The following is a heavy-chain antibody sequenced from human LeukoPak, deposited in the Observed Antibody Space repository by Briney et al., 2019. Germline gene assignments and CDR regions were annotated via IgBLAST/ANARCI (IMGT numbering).Heavy chain of an antibody. J-gene: IGHJ6*02. Sequence: ASVKVSFKASWYTFTGYYFHWVPQAPGPGLEWVGRINPNSGGTNYAQKFQGRVTMTRDTSISTAYMELSRLRSDDTAVYYCARSYYDILTGYNGMDVWGQGTTVTVFS. D-gene: IGHD3-9*01. CDR2: INPNSGGT. V-gene: IGHV1-2*06. CDR1: WYTFTGYY. CDR3: ARSYYDILTGYNGMDV.